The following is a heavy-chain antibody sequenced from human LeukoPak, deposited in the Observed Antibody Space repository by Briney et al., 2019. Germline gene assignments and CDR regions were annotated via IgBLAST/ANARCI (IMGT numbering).Heavy chain of an antibody. CDR3: ARGGFGELSHSYCMDV. D-gene: IGHD3-10*01. CDR2: INWNGGST. J-gene: IGHJ6*03. CDR1: GFTFGDYG. Sequence: GGSLRLSCVAYGFTFGDYGMSWVRQAPGKGLEWVSGINWNGGSTSYADSVKGRFTISRDNAKNSLYLQMNSLRAEDTAFYYCARGGFGELSHSYCMDVWGKGTTVTVSS. V-gene: IGHV3-20*04.